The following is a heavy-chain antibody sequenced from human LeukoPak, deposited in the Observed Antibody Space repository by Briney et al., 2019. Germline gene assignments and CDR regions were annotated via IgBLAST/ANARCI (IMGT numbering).Heavy chain of an antibody. Sequence: GASVKVSCKTSGYSENFYGITWVRQVAGQGLEWMGWISAQHGQTEYAPNSQDRVTMTTDTSTSTAYMELRSLRSDDTAVYYCARDLAYYDILTGYYPRTFDYWGQGTLVTVSS. J-gene: IGHJ4*02. CDR2: ISAQHGQT. CDR1: GYSENFYG. D-gene: IGHD3-9*01. V-gene: IGHV1-18*01. CDR3: ARDLAYYDILTGYYPRTFDY.